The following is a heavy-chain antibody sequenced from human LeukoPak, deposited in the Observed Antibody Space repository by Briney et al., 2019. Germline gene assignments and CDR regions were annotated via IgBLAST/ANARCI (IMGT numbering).Heavy chain of an antibody. CDR3: ATYIHYYDSSGYYYVDFDY. CDR1: GGSFSGYY. V-gene: IGHV4-34*01. CDR2: INHSGST. Sequence: SETLSLTYAVYGGSFSGYYWSWIRQPPGKGLEWIGEINHSGSTNYNPSLKSRVTISVDTSKNQFSLKLSSVTAADTAVYYCATYIHYYDSSGYYYVDFDYWGQGTLVTVSS. D-gene: IGHD3-22*01. J-gene: IGHJ4*02.